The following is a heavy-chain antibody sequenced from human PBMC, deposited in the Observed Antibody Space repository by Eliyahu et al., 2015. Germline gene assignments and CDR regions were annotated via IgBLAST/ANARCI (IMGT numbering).Heavy chain of an antibody. CDR1: GGSISSSSXY. Sequence: QLQLQESGPGLVKPSETLSLTCTVSGGSISSSSXYWGWIRQPPGKGLEWVGGIYHSGSSYYNPSLKSRVTISVDTSKNQFSLKLSSVTAADTAVYYCARRSASSGYGRLTNAFDIWGQGTMVTVSS. CDR3: ARRSASSGYGRLTNAFDI. D-gene: IGHD3-22*01. CDR2: IYHSGSS. J-gene: IGHJ3*02. V-gene: IGHV4-39*01.